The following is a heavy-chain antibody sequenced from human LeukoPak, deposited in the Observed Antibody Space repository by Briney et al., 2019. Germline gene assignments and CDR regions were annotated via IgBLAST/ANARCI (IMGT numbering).Heavy chain of an antibody. CDR1: GGSISNYY. D-gene: IGHD5-18*01. V-gene: IGHV4-59*01. CDR2: IYYSGST. Sequence: SETLSLTCTVSGGSISNYYWSWIRQPPGKGLEWIGYIYYSGSTNYNPSLKSRVTISVDTSKNQFSLKLSSVTAADTAVYYCARGLRGYSYGRLYYYYYMDVWGKGTTVTVSS. CDR3: ARGLRGYSYGRLYYYYYMDV. J-gene: IGHJ6*03.